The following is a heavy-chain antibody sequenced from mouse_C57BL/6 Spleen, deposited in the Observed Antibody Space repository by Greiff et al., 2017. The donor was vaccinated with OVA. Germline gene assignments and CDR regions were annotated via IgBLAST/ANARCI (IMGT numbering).Heavy chain of an antibody. CDR2: INPNYGTT. CDR1: GYSFTDYN. D-gene: IGHD2-2*01. J-gene: IGHJ4*01. Sequence: LVEPGASVKISCKASGYSFTDYNMHWVKQSNGKSLEWIGVINPNYGTTSYNQKFKGKATLTVDQSSSTAYMQLNSLTSEDSAVYYCASPYGYDGGYAMDYWGQGTSVTVSS. V-gene: IGHV1-39*01. CDR3: ASPYGYDGGYAMDY.